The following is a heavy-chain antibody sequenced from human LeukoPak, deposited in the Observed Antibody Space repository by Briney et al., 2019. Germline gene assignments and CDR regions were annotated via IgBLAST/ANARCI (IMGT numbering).Heavy chain of an antibody. J-gene: IGHJ4*02. CDR1: GYTFTGHY. CDR2: INPNRGGT. V-gene: IGHV1-2*06. D-gene: IGHD5-12*01. Sequence: GASVKVSRKASGYTFTGHYMHWVRQAPGQGLEWMGRINPNRGGTNYAQKFQGRVTMTRGTSISTVYMELRSLRSDDTAVYYCARDYSGYDGFDYWGQGTLVTVSS. CDR3: ARDYSGYDGFDY.